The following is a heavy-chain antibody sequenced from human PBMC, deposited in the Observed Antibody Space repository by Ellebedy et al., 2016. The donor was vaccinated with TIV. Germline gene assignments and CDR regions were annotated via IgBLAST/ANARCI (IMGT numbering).Heavy chain of an antibody. CDR2: TNANGGST. J-gene: IGHJ3*02. Sequence: GESLKISXAASGFNFGTYAMTWVRQAPGKGLEWVSSTNANGGSTYYAGPVKGRLTISRDNSKNTLYLQMTSLRADDTALYYCARWSDDAFDIWGQGTRVTVS. D-gene: IGHD4-23*01. V-gene: IGHV3-23*01. CDR3: ARWSDDAFDI. CDR1: GFNFGTYA.